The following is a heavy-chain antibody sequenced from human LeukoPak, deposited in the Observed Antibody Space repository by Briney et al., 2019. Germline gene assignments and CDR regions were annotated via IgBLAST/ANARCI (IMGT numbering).Heavy chain of an antibody. J-gene: IGHJ4*02. CDR1: GFTFSSYE. D-gene: IGHD5-12*01. CDR3: ARDSGYSGYSDY. V-gene: IGHV3-48*03. CDR2: ISSSSSYT. Sequence: GGSLRLSCSASGFTFSSYEMNWVRQAPGKGLEWVSYISSSSSYTDYADSVKGRFTISRDNAKNSLNLQMNSLRAEDTAVYYCARDSGYSGYSDYWGQGTLVTVSS.